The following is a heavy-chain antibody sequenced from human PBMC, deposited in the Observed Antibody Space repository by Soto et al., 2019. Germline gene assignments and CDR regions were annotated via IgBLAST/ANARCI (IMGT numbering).Heavy chain of an antibody. J-gene: IGHJ5*02. CDR1: GGSFSGYY. Sequence: SETLSLTCAVYGGSFSGYYWRWIRQPPGKGLEWIGEINHSGSTNYNPSLKSRVTISVDTSKNQSSLKLSSVTAADTAVYYCARDSSSAYNWFDPWGQGTLVTVSS. CDR2: INHSGST. V-gene: IGHV4-34*01. CDR3: ARDSSSAYNWFDP. D-gene: IGHD6-13*01.